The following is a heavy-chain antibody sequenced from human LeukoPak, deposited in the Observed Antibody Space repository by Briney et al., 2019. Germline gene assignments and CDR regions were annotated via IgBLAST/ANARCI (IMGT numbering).Heavy chain of an antibody. Sequence: GGSLRLSCAASGFTFSSYAMSWVRQAPGKGLEWVSAISGSGGSAYYADSVKGRFTISRDNSKNTLYLQMNSLRAEDTAVYYCAKGSLGSWYYFDYWGRGTLVTVSS. CDR1: GFTFSSYA. J-gene: IGHJ4*02. D-gene: IGHD6-13*01. V-gene: IGHV3-23*01. CDR3: AKGSLGSWYYFDY. CDR2: ISGSGGSA.